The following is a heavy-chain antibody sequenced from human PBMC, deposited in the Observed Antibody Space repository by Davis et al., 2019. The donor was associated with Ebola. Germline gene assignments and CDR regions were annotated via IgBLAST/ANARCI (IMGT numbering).Heavy chain of an antibody. Sequence: ASVKVSCKTSAYSFTTYWIHWVRQAAGQGLEWIGIIKPNSSSTTYAQKFQRRVTMTRITSTSTVHMELNNLKSDDTAVYFCPRLEGAAAHPSDWAQGTLVTVSS. CDR3: PRLEGAAAHPSD. CDR2: IKPNSSST. J-gene: IGHJ4*02. V-gene: IGHV1-46*01. CDR1: AYSFTTYW. D-gene: IGHD6-13*01.